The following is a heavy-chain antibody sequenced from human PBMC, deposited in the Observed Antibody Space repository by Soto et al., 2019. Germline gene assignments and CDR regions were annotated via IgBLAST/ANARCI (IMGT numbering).Heavy chain of an antibody. D-gene: IGHD4-17*01. J-gene: IGHJ3*02. CDR3: ARQVRHGDLDAFDI. Sequence: SETLSLTCTVSGGSISSSSYYWGWIRQPPGKGLEWIGSIYYSGSTYYNPSLKSRVTISVDTSKNQFSLKLSSVTAADTAVYYCARQVRHGDLDAFDIWGQGTMVTVSS. CDR2: IYYSGST. V-gene: IGHV4-39*01. CDR1: GGSISSSSYY.